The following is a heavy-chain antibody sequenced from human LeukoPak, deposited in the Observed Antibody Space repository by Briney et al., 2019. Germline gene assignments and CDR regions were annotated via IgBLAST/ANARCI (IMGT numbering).Heavy chain of an antibody. CDR1: GLTFTDAW. J-gene: IGHJ4*02. V-gene: IGHV3-15*01. CDR2: IRSKADGGTT. Sequence: GGSLRLSCAASGLTFTDAWMSWVRQGPGKGLEWVGRIRSKADGGTTDYGAPVKGRFTISRDDSNNTVYLQMNSLKTDDTALYYCTTDSGRLVVTWGQGTLVTVSS. D-gene: IGHD3-22*01. CDR3: TTDSGRLVVT.